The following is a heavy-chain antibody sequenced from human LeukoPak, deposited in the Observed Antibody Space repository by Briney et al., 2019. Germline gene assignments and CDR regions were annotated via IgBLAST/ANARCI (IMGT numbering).Heavy chain of an antibody. Sequence: SETLSLTCTVSGGSINSYYWGWIRQPAGKGLEWIGRMYNNGSTNYNPSLKSRVTMSVDTSKNQFSLKFTSVTAADTAFYYCARGNGYGDYLSFEYWGQGTLVTVSS. CDR3: ARGNGYGDYLSFEY. CDR1: GGSINSYY. J-gene: IGHJ4*02. V-gene: IGHV4-4*07. CDR2: MYNNGST. D-gene: IGHD4-17*01.